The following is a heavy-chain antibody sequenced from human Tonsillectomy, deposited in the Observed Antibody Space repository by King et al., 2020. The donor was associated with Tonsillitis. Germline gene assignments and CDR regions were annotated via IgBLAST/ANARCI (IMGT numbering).Heavy chain of an antibody. CDR1: GFTFSTYT. D-gene: IGHD1-14*01. V-gene: IGHV3-30*04. Sequence: VQLVESGGGVVQPGGSLRLSCAASGFTFSTYTMHWVRQAPGKGLEWVAVISHHGTLQYYGDSVKGRFTISRDNSKNTLYLQMNSLRGEDTAVYYCARDPLNGIPDYFDYWGQGTLVTVSS. CDR2: ISHHGTLQ. CDR3: ARDPLNGIPDYFDY. J-gene: IGHJ4*02.